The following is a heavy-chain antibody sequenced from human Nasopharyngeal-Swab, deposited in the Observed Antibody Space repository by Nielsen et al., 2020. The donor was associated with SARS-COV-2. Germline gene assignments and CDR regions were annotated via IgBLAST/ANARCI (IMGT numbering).Heavy chain of an antibody. V-gene: IGHV5-51*01. CDR2: IYPGDSDT. CDR1: GYSFTSYW. D-gene: IGHD2-2*01. Sequence: GASLKISCNGSGYSFTSYWIGWVRQMPGKGLEWMGIIYPGDSDTRYSPSFQGQVTISADKSISTAYLQWSSLKASDTAMYYCARGDCSSTSCQPPEDYWGQGTLVTVSS. CDR3: ARGDCSSTSCQPPEDY. J-gene: IGHJ4*02.